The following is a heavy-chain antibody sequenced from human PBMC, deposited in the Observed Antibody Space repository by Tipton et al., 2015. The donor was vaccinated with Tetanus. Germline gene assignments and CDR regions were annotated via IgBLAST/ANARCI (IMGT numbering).Heavy chain of an antibody. CDR1: GDSISRGGYS. CDR2: IYYSGST. D-gene: IGHD1-26*01. V-gene: IGHV4-31*02. CDR3: ARDVGAVGTEHNWLGP. Sequence: LRLSCTVSGDSISRGGYSWNWIRQHPEKGLEWIGNIYYSGSTYSSPSLKSRVSLSMDTSKNQFSLRLTSVTAADTAVYYCARDVGAVGTEHNWLGPWGQGTLVTVSS. J-gene: IGHJ5*02.